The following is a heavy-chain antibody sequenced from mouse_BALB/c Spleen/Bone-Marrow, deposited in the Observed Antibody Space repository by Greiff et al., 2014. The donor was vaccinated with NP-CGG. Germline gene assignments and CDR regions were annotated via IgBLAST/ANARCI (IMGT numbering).Heavy chain of an antibody. J-gene: IGHJ3*01. CDR3: AIYYYGSSGFAY. Sequence: VQLQQYGAELVKPGASVKLSCTASGFNIKDTYMHWVKQRPEQGLEWIGRIDPANGNTKYDPKFQGKATITADTSSNTAYLQLSSLTSEGTAVYYCAIYYYGSSGFAYWGQGTLVTVSA. V-gene: IGHV14-3*02. CDR2: IDPANGNT. D-gene: IGHD1-1*01. CDR1: GFNIKDTY.